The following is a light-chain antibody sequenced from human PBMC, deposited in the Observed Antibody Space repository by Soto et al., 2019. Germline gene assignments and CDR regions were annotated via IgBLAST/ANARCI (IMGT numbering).Light chain of an antibody. CDR1: QAVNTR. CDR2: LAS. CDR3: HQRQSWPRT. J-gene: IGKJ1*01. Sequence: EIVLTQSPATLSSFPGDRVTLSCRASQAVNTRLAWYQHKPGQAPRLLIYLASNRAAGVPARFGGSGSGTDFTLTISDVEPEDFAVYYCHQRQSWPRTFGQGTKVDIK. V-gene: IGKV3-11*01.